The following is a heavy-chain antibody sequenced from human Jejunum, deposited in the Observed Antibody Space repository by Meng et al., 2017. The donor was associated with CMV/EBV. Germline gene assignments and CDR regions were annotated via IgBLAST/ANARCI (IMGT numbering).Heavy chain of an antibody. D-gene: IGHD3-3*01. CDR2: IHDTGST. Sequence: QGQRQESGPGLGKPPQTLSLTCSVSGGSIGSGDYYWSWIRQPPGKGLEWIGYIHDTGSTYYNPSLKSRVDISLGTSRNHFSLTLSSVTAEDTAVYFCARGSIFVSFDSWGQGTLVTVSS. CDR1: GGSIGSGDYY. V-gene: IGHV4-30-4*08. J-gene: IGHJ4*02. CDR3: ARGSIFVSFDS.